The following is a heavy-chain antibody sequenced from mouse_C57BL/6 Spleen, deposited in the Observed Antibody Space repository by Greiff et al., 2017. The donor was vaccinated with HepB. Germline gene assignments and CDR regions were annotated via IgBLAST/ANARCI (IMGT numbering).Heavy chain of an antibody. CDR1: GFTFSDYG. V-gene: IGHV5-17*01. CDR3: ARDGIYAMDY. CDR2: ISSGSSTI. Sequence: EVMLVESGGGLVKPGGSLKLSCAASGFTFSDYGMHWVRQAPEKGLEWVAYISSGSSTIYYADTVKGRFTISRDNAKNTLFLQMTSLRSEDTAMYYCARDGIYAMDYWGQGTSVTVSS. D-gene: IGHD2-1*01. J-gene: IGHJ4*01.